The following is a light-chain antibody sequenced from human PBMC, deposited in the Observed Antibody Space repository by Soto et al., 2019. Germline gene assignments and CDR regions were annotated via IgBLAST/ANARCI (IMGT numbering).Light chain of an antibody. CDR3: QQSYSNPRT. CDR2: AAC. CDR1: QSISNY. J-gene: IGKJ1*01. V-gene: IGKV1-39*01. Sequence: DIKMTQSQSSLSACVGVGVTITCRASQSISNYLNWYQQKPGKAPKLLSYAACSLQSGVPSRFSGSGSGTDFTLTISSLQPEDVATYYCQQSYSNPRTFGQRTKVDIK.